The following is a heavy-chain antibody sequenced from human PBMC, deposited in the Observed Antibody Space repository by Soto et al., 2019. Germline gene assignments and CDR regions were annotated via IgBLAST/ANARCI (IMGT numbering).Heavy chain of an antibody. D-gene: IGHD3-22*01. J-gene: IGHJ6*02. Sequence: EGQLLQSGGGLVHPGGSLRLSCAASGFTLSNNAMHWVRQAPGKGLEWVSTLSDSGDDTYYADSVKGRFTISLDNSKNTLYLQMNSLRAEDTALYYCAKRVVITYAYGMDVWGQGTTVTVS. V-gene: IGHV3-23*01. CDR2: LSDSGDDT. CDR3: AKRVVITYAYGMDV. CDR1: GFTLSNNA.